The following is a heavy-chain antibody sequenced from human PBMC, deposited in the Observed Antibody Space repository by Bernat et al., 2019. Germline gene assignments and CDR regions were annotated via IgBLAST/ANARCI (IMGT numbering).Heavy chain of an antibody. J-gene: IGHJ4*02. V-gene: IGHV4-34*01. D-gene: IGHD1-26*01. CDR1: GGSFSGYY. CDR2: INHSGST. Sequence: QVQLQQWGAGLLKPSETLSLTCAVYGGSFSGYYWSWIRQPPGKGLEWIGEINHSGSTNYKPSLKSRVTISVDTSKNQFSLKLSSVTAADTAVYYCARLSGSDPHAVDYWGQGTLVTVSS. CDR3: ARLSGSDPHAVDY.